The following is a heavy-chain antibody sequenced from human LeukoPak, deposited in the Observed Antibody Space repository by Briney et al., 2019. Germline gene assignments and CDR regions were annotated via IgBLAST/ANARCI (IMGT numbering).Heavy chain of an antibody. CDR2: IYCSGST. D-gene: IGHD3-22*01. V-gene: IGHV4-31*03. Sequence: PSETLSLTCTVSGGSISSGGYYWSWIRQHPGKGLEWIGYIYCSGSTYYNPSLKSRVTISVDTSKNQFSLKLSSVTAADTAVYYCARSGSYDSSGYYSVLYWYFDLWGRGTLVTVSS. CDR1: GGSISSGGYY. CDR3: ARSGSYDSSGYYSVLYWYFDL. J-gene: IGHJ2*01.